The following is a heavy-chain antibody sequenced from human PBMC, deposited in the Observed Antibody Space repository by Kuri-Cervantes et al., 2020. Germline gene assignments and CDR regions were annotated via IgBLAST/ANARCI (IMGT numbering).Heavy chain of an antibody. Sequence: GESLKISCAASGFTFSSYAMSWVRQAPGTGLEWVSVIYSGGSTYYADSVKGRFTISRDNSKHTLYLQMNSLRAEDTAVYYCAKARWLELPTNWFDPWGQGTLVTVSS. CDR3: AKARWLELPTNWFDP. CDR1: GFTFSSYA. CDR2: IYSGGST. D-gene: IGHD1-7*01. V-gene: IGHV3-23*03. J-gene: IGHJ5*02.